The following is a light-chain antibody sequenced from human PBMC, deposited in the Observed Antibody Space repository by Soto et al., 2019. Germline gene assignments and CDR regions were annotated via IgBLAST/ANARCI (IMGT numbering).Light chain of an antibody. CDR1: QSLSRN. V-gene: IGKV3-15*01. CDR2: GAS. CDR3: QHYNDWPTAFT. Sequence: EILMTQSPATLSVSPGERATLSCRASQSLSRNLAWYQQKPGQAPRLLIYGASTRASGIPARFSGSESGTAFTLTISRLQSEDFALYYCQHYNDWPTAFTFGPGTKVDL. J-gene: IGKJ3*01.